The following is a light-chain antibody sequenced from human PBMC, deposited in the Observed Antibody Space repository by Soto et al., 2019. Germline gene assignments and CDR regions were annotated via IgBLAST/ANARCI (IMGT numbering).Light chain of an antibody. V-gene: IGKV1-5*03. Sequence: DIQMTQSPSTLSASVGDRVTITCRASQSISSWLAWYQQKPEKAPKLLIYKASSLESGVPSRFSGSGSGTEFTLTISSLQPDDFATYYCQQYNTYSYTFGQVTKLEIK. CDR3: QQYNTYSYT. J-gene: IGKJ2*01. CDR2: KAS. CDR1: QSISSW.